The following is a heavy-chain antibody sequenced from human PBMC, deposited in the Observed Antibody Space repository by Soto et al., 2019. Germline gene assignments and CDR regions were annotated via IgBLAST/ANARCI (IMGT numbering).Heavy chain of an antibody. J-gene: IGHJ4*02. V-gene: IGHV3-23*01. CDR3: AKRQQSEFDY. Sequence: EVQLLESGGGLVQPGGSLRLACAASGFSVGRYAMSWVRQAPGKGLEWVSGIGSASGDASYADAVKGRFTISRDNSQNTLFLQMSSLRAEDTAIYYCAKRQQSEFDYWGQGTLVTVSS. CDR2: IGSASGDA. D-gene: IGHD6-13*01. CDR1: GFSVGRYA.